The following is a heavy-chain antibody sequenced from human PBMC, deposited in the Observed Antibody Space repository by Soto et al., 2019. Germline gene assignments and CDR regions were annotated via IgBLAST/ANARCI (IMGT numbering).Heavy chain of an antibody. CDR3: AVGDPSDY. D-gene: IGHD2-21*02. V-gene: IGHV1-69*01. J-gene: IGHJ4*02. Sequence: QVQLVQSGSEVQKPGSSVKVSCKASGATFSSYAISWVRQAPGQGLEWMGGIIPFFGSPKFAQKFQGRLTITADESTSTAYMQLSSLRSEDTAVYYCAVGDPSDYWGQGTLITVSS. CDR2: IIPFFGSP. CDR1: GATFSSYA.